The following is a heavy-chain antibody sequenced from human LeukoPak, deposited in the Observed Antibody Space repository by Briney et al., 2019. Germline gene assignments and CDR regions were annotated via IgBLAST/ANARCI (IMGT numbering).Heavy chain of an antibody. CDR2: ISSGSSSI. CDR1: GFSLTAFG. D-gene: IGHD4-11*01. J-gene: IGHJ6*03. Sequence: GGSLRLSCAVSGFSLTAFGMYWVRQAPGKGLEWVSSISSGSSSIYYADSVKGRFTVSRDNAKNSLYLQMNSLRAEDTAVYYCARVTNYFYYMDVWGKGSSVTVSS. V-gene: IGHV3-21*01. CDR3: ARVTNYFYYMDV.